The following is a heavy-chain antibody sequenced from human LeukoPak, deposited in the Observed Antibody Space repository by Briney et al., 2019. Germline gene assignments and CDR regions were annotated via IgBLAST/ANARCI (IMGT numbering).Heavy chain of an antibody. CDR1: GYSFTSYW. D-gene: IGHD3-22*01. CDR3: ARLPFYYDSSGSYRYLDY. J-gene: IGHJ4*02. Sequence: GESLKISCMGSGYSFTSYWIGWVRQMPGKGLEWMGIIYPGDSDTRYSPSFQGQVTISADKSISTAYLQWSSLKASDTAMYYCARLPFYYDSSGSYRYLDYWGQGTLVTVSS. CDR2: IYPGDSDT. V-gene: IGHV5-51*01.